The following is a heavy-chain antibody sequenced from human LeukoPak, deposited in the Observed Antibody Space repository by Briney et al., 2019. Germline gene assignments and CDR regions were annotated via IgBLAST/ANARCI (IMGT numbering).Heavy chain of an antibody. CDR2: ISSSSSTI. J-gene: IGHJ4*02. D-gene: IGHD6-19*01. Sequence: HPGGSLRLSCAASGFTFSSYWMHWVRQAPGKGLEWVSYISSSSSTIYYADSVKGRFTISRDNAKNSLYLQMNSLRAEDTAVYYCARGGVYSSGWYVDYWGQGTLVTVSS. CDR1: GFTFSSYW. CDR3: ARGGVYSSGWYVDY. V-gene: IGHV3-48*04.